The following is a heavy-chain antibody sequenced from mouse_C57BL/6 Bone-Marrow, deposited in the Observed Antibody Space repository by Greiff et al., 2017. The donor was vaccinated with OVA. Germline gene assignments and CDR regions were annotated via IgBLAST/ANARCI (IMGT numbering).Heavy chain of an antibody. CDR1: GFSLSTSGMG. J-gene: IGHJ1*03. CDR2: IYWDDDK. D-gene: IGHD2-3*01. V-gene: IGHV8-12*01. Sequence: QVTLKESGPGILQSSQTLSLTCSFSGFSLSTSGMGVSWIRQPSGKGLEWLAHIYWDDDKRYNPSLKSRLTISKDTSRNQVFLKITSVDTADTATYYCARRARGGYYGWYFDVWGTGTTVTVSS. CDR3: ARRARGGYYGWYFDV.